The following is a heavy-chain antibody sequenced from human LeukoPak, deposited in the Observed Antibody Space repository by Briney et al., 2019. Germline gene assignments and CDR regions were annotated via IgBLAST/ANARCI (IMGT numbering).Heavy chain of an antibody. Sequence: PGGSLRLSCAASGFTFSSYSMNWVRQAPGKGLEWVSYISSSSSTIYYADSVKGRFTISRDNAKNSLYLQMNSLRAEDTAVYYCARETSTGLPDWGQGTLVTVSS. CDR1: GFTFSSYS. CDR3: ARETSTGLPD. J-gene: IGHJ4*02. CDR2: ISSSSSTI. V-gene: IGHV3-48*04. D-gene: IGHD1-14*01.